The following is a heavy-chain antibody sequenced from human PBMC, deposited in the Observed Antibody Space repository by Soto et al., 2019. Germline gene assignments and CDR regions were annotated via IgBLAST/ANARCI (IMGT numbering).Heavy chain of an antibody. J-gene: IGHJ4*02. Sequence: EVQLVESGGGLVKPGGSLRLSCSASGFTFSNAWMIWVRQAPGKGPEWVGRIKRISDGGTTDYAAPVKGRFTISRDDAANSLYLKMNSLKTEVTAVYFCAVNDYLDCWGQGALVTVSS. CDR2: IKRISDGGTT. V-gene: IGHV3-15*01. CDR1: GFTFSNAW. CDR3: AVNDYLDC.